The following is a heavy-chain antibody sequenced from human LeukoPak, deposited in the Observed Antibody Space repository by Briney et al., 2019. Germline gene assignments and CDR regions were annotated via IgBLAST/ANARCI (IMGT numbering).Heavy chain of an antibody. Sequence: GGSLRLSCAASGFTFSSYAMSWVRQAPGKGLEWVSAIGGSGGSTYYADSVKGRFTISRDNSKNTLYLQMNSLRAEDTAVYYCAKDQRPSWVGSGSSDWGQGTLVTVSS. D-gene: IGHD3-10*01. CDR1: GFTFSSYA. CDR3: AKDQRPSWVGSGSSD. V-gene: IGHV3-23*01. J-gene: IGHJ4*02. CDR2: IGGSGGST.